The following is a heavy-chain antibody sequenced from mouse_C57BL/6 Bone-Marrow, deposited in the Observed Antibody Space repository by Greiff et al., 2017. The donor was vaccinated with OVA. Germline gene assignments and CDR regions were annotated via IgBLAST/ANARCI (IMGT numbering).Heavy chain of an antibody. CDR2: LDPENGAT. V-gene: IGHV14-4*01. D-gene: IGHD1-1*02. Sequence: VQLKESGAELVRPGASVKLSCTASGFNFKDDYMHWVKQRPEQGLEWIGWLDPENGATAYASKFQGKATITADPSSNTAYLQLSSLTSEDTAVYDWTSGGNFDDWGQGTTLTVSS. J-gene: IGHJ2*01. CDR3: TSGGNFDD. CDR1: GFNFKDDY.